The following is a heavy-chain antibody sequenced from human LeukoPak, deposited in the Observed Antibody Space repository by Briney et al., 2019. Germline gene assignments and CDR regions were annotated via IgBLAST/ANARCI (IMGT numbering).Heavy chain of an antibody. CDR3: AKDLDYGDYMN. CDR2: IRYDGCNK. CDR1: GFTFSSYG. J-gene: IGHJ4*02. Sequence: PGGSLRLSCAASGFTFSSYGMHWVRQAPGRGLEWVAFIRYDGCNKYYADSVKGRFTISRDNSKNTLYLQMNSLRAEDTAVYYCAKDLDYGDYMNWGQGTLVTVSS. V-gene: IGHV3-30*02. D-gene: IGHD4-17*01.